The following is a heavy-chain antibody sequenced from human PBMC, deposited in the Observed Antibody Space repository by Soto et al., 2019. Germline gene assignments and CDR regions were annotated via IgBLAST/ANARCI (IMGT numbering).Heavy chain of an antibody. V-gene: IGHV3-9*01. CDR1: GFTFYDYA. CDR2: INWNSGSI. Sequence: PWGSLRLSCAASGFTFYDYAIHLFRQFPLKGLEWVSGINWNSGSIGYGDSVKGRFAISRDNAKNSLHLQMNSLSAEDTAFYYCVKDESINWYSGHFRHWGQGTLVTVSS. CDR3: VKDESINWYSGHFRH. D-gene: IGHD6-13*01. J-gene: IGHJ1*01.